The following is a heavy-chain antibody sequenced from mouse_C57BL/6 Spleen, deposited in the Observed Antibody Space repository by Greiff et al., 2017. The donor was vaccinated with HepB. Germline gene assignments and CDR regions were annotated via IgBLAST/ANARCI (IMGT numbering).Heavy chain of an antibody. D-gene: IGHD5-1-1*01. J-gene: IGHJ4*01. CDR2: IDPSDSYT. V-gene: IGHV1-69*01. Sequence: LQQPGAELVMPGASVKLSCKASGYTFTSYWMHWVKQRPGQGLEWIGEIDPSDSYTNYNQKFKGKSTLTVDKSSSTAYMQLSSLTSEDSAVYYCARKGYPPYYAMDYWGQGTSVTVSS. CDR1: GYTFTSYW. CDR3: ARKGYPPYYAMDY.